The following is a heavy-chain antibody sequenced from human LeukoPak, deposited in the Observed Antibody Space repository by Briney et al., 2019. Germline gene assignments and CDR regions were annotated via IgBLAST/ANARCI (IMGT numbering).Heavy chain of an antibody. CDR2: ISWNSGSI. Sequence: GRSLRLSCAASGFTFDDYAMHWVRQAPGKGLEWASGISWNSGSIGYADSVKGRFTISRDNAKNTLYLQMNSLRAEDTAVYYCAKVSRTVTYYFDYWGQGTLVTVSS. CDR1: GFTFDDYA. CDR3: AKVSRTVTYYFDY. J-gene: IGHJ4*02. V-gene: IGHV3-9*01. D-gene: IGHD4-17*01.